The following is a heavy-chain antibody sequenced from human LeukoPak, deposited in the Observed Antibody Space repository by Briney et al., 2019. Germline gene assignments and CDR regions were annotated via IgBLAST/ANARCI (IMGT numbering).Heavy chain of an antibody. CDR1: GGSISSGSYY. CDR2: IYYSGST. D-gene: IGHD3-22*01. V-gene: IGHV4-61*01. J-gene: IGHJ5*01. Sequence: SETLSLTCTASGGSISSGSYYWSWIRQPPGKGLEWIGYIYYSGSTNYNPSLKSRVTISVDTSKNQFSLKLSSVTAADTAVYYCARHYSSGYYRYEVTSLDPWGQGTLVTVSS. CDR3: ARHYSSGYYRYEVTSLDP.